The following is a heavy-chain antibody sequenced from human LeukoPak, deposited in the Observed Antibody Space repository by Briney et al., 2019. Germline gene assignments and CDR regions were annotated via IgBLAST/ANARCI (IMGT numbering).Heavy chain of an antibody. CDR1: GGSISNYY. V-gene: IGHV4-4*09. Sequence: PSETLSLTCTVSGGSISNYYWSWIRQPPGKGLERIGYIYTSGNTNYTPSLKSRVTISVDTSKNQFSLKLNSVTAADTAVYYCARQAWGYIWYFDLWGRGTLVTVSS. J-gene: IGHJ2*01. CDR2: IYTSGNT. D-gene: IGHD5-12*01. CDR3: ARQAWGYIWYFDL.